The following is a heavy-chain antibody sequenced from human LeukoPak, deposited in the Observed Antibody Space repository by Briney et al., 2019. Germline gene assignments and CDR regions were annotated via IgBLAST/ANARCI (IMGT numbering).Heavy chain of an antibody. CDR3: AKDKGGSYYRGWFDP. D-gene: IGHD1-26*01. Sequence: GGSLRLSCAASGFPFDDYAMHWVRQAPGKGLEWVSLISGDGGSTYYADSVKGRFTISRDNSKNSLYLQMNSLRTEDTALYYCAKDKGGSYYRGWFDPWGQGTLVTVSS. CDR1: GFPFDDYA. V-gene: IGHV3-43*02. CDR2: ISGDGGST. J-gene: IGHJ5*02.